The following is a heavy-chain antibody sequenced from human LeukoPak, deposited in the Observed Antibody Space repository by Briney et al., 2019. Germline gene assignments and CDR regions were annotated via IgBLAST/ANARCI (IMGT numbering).Heavy chain of an antibody. CDR2: INTDGSIT. Sequence: PGGSLRLSCAASGFTFSSYWMHWVRQAPGKGLVWVSRINTDGSITSYADSVKGRFTISRDNAKNTLYLQMNSLRAEDTAVYYCARVLQGEWFFDYWGQGTLVTVSS. CDR3: ARVLQGEWFFDY. V-gene: IGHV3-74*01. D-gene: IGHD3-3*01. CDR1: GFTFSSYW. J-gene: IGHJ4*02.